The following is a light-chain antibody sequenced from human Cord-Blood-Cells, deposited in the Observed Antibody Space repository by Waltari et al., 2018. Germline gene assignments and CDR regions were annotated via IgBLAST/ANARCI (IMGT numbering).Light chain of an antibody. CDR3: QQSYSTPLT. CDR2: AAS. V-gene: IGKV1-39*01. Sequence: DIQMTQSPSSLSASVGDRVTITCRASQSISSYLNWYQQKPGKAPKLLIYAASSLQSGVPSRVSGSGSGTDFTLTISSLQPEEFATYYCQQSYSTPLTFGGGTKVEIK. CDR1: QSISSY. J-gene: IGKJ4*01.